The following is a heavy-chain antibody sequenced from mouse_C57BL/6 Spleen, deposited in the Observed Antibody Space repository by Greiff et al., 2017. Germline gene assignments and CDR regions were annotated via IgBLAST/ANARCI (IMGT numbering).Heavy chain of an antibody. CDR2: ISNGGGST. CDR1: GFTFSDSY. CDR3: ARHGSPFDY. V-gene: IGHV5-12*01. J-gene: IGHJ2*01. Sequence: EVMLVESGGGLVQPGGSLKLSCAASGFTFSDSYMYWVRQTPEKRLEWVAYISNGGGSTYYPDTVKGRFTISRDNAKNTLYLQMSRLKSEDTAMYYCARHGSPFDYWGQGTTLTVSS.